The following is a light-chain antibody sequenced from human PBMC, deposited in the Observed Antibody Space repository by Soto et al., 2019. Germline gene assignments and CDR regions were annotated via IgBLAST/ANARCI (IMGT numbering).Light chain of an antibody. Sequence: QSVLTQPPSVSAAPGQKVTISCSGSSSNIGNNYVSWYQQLPGTAPKLLIYDNNKRPSGIPDRFSGSKSGTSATLGITGLQTGDEDDYYCGTWDSSLRDVVFGGGTKLTVL. CDR1: SSNIGNNY. CDR3: GTWDSSLRDVV. J-gene: IGLJ2*01. CDR2: DNN. V-gene: IGLV1-51*01.